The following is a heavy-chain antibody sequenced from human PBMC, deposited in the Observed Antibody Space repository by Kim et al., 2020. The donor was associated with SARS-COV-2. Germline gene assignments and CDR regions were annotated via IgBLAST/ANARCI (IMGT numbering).Heavy chain of an antibody. Sequence: GGSLRLSCAASGFTFSSYGMHWVRQAPGKGLEWVAVISYDGSNKYYADSVKGRFTISRDNSKNTLYLQMNSLRAEDTAVYYCAKDPKTWYYDSSGYAYFDYWGQGTLVTVST. D-gene: IGHD3-22*01. CDR3: AKDPKTWYYDSSGYAYFDY. J-gene: IGHJ4*02. CDR1: GFTFSSYG. V-gene: IGHV3-30*18. CDR2: ISYDGSNK.